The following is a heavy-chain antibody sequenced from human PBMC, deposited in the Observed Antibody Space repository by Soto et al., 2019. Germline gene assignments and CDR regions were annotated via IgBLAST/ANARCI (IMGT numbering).Heavy chain of an antibody. CDR3: VRSGDGYNPFHN. CDR1: GFTFSDHY. Sequence: EVQLVESGGGLVQPGGSLRLSCAASGFTFSDHYMDWVRQAPGKGLEWVGRTRKKANSYTTEYAASVEGRFTISRDDSQNSLYLQMNNLKTEDSAVYYCVRSGDGYNPFHNWGQGTLVTVSS. D-gene: IGHD5-12*01. CDR2: TRKKANSYTT. J-gene: IGHJ4*02. V-gene: IGHV3-72*01.